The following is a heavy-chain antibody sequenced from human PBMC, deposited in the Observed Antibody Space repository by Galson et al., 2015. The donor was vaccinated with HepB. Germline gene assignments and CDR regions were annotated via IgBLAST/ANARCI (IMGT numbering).Heavy chain of an antibody. J-gene: IGHJ2*01. Sequence: SVKVSCKASGYTFTSYDINWVRQATGQGLEWMGWMNPNSGNTGYAQKFQGRVTMTRNTSISTAYMELSSLRSEDTAVYYCASGLRWPLSAWYFDLWGRGTLVTVSS. CDR2: MNPNSGNT. D-gene: IGHD4-23*01. CDR1: GYTFTSYD. CDR3: ASGLRWPLSAWYFDL. V-gene: IGHV1-8*01.